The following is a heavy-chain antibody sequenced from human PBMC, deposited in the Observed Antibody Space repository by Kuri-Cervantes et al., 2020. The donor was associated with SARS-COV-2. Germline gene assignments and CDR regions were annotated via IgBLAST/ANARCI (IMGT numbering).Heavy chain of an antibody. V-gene: IGHV3-21*04. D-gene: IGHD6-6*01. CDR1: GFTFSGYT. CDR3: VSGAARDY. J-gene: IGHJ4*02. CDR2: ISGSGSYI. Sequence: GESLKISCVATGFTFSGYTMNWVRQAPGKALQWVSSISGSGSYIYYADSVKGRFTVSRDSAKNSLYLQMNSLRAEDMALYYCVSGAARDYWGQGTLVTVSS.